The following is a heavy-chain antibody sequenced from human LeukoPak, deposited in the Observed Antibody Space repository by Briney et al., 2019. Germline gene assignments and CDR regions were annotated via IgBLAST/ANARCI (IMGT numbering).Heavy chain of an antibody. CDR1: GYTFTSYG. J-gene: IGHJ6*03. CDR3: ARVWMAAYYYYYMDV. D-gene: IGHD5-24*01. CDR2: ISAYNGNT. V-gene: IGHV1-18*01. Sequence: GASAKVSCKASGYTFTSYGISWVRQAPGQGLEWMGWISAYNGNTNYAQKLQGRVTMTTDTSTSTAYMELRSLRSDDTAVYYCARVWMAAYYYYYMDVWGKGTTVTVSS.